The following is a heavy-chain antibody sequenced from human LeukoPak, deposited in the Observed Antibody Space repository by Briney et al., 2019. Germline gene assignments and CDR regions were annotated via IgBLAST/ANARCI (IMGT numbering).Heavy chain of an antibody. D-gene: IGHD1-1*01. CDR2: IIPIFGTT. V-gene: IGHV1-69*01. CDR1: GGTFSNCA. CDR3: AREGATTPDAFDI. Sequence: SVKVSCKASGGTFSNCAINWVRQAPGQGLEWMGEIIPIFGTTKNAQKFQGRVTITADESTSTAYMELSSVRSEDTAVYYCAREGATTPDAFDIWGQGTMVTVSS. J-gene: IGHJ3*02.